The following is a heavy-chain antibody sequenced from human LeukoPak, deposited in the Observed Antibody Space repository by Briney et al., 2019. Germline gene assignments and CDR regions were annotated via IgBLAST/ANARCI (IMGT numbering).Heavy chain of an antibody. V-gene: IGHV4-34*01. CDR2: INHSGST. D-gene: IGHD5-12*01. CDR3: ARATGYSGYDCL. CDR1: GGSFSGYY. Sequence: SETLSLTCAVYGGSFSGYYWSWIRQPPGKGLEWIGEINHSGSTNYNPSLKSRVTISVDTSKNQFSLKLSSVTAADTAVYYCARATGYSGYDCLGGQGTLVTVSS. J-gene: IGHJ4*02.